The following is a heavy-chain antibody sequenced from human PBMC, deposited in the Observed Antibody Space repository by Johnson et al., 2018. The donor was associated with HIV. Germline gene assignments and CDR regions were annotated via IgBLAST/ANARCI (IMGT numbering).Heavy chain of an antibody. D-gene: IGHD3-16*02. CDR3: STDHTAAPLIIMDAFDI. Sequence: VQLVESGGGVVQPGGSLRLSCAASGFTFSSYGMHWVRQAPGKGLEWVAFIRYDGSNKYSADSVKGRFTISRDDSRDTLYLQMNSLKTEDTAVYYCSTDHTAAPLIIMDAFDIWGQGTMVTVSS. V-gene: IGHV3-30*02. J-gene: IGHJ3*02. CDR1: GFTFSSYG. CDR2: IRYDGSNK.